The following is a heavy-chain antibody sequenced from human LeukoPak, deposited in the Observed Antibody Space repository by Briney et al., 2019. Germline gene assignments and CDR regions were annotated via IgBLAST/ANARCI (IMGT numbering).Heavy chain of an antibody. J-gene: IGHJ4*02. CDR1: GFTFGDYA. Sequence: PGGSLRLSCTASGFTFGDYAMSWFRQAPGKGLEWVGFIRSKAYGGTTEYAASVKGRFTISRDDSKSIAYLQMSSLKTEDTAVYYCTRGSGYNPPGYWGQGTLVTVSS. D-gene: IGHD5-24*01. CDR2: IRSKAYGGTT. CDR3: TRGSGYNPPGY. V-gene: IGHV3-49*03.